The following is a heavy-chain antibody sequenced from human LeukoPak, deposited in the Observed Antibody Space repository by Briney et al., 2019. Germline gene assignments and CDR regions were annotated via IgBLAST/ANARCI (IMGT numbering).Heavy chain of an antibody. Sequence: PSETLSLTCTVSGGSISSYYWSWIRQPPGKGLEWIGYIYYSGSTSYNPSLKSRVTISVDTSKNQFSLKLSSVTAADTAVYYCARDYYDSSGYYYGLDYWGQGTLVTVSS. J-gene: IGHJ4*02. CDR3: ARDYYDSSGYYYGLDY. D-gene: IGHD3-22*01. V-gene: IGHV4-59*01. CDR2: IYYSGST. CDR1: GGSISSYY.